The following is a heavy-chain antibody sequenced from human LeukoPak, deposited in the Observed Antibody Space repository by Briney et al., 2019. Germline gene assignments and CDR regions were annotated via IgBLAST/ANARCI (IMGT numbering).Heavy chain of an antibody. D-gene: IGHD6-13*01. Sequence: GGSLRLPCAASGFTFSSYSMNWVRQAPGKGLEWVSSISSSSSYIYYADSVKGRFTISRDNAKNSLYLQMNSLRAEDTAVYYCAGELAAAANNWFDPWGQGTLVTVSS. CDR3: AGELAAAANNWFDP. CDR1: GFTFSSYS. V-gene: IGHV3-21*01. J-gene: IGHJ5*02. CDR2: ISSSSSYI.